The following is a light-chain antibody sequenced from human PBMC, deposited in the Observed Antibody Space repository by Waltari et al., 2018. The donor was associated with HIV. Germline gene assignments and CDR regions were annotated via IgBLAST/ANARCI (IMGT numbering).Light chain of an antibody. CDR2: GGA. J-gene: IGLJ3*02. V-gene: IGLV1-40*01. Sequence: QSVLTQPPSVSGAPGQRITISCTGSSSNNGAGYDVHWYQPLPGTAPNLLSYGGANRPSGVPDRFSASKSGASASLAISGLQAEDEADYFCQSYDRSLDWVFGGGTKLTVL. CDR3: QSYDRSLDWV. CDR1: SSNNGAGYD.